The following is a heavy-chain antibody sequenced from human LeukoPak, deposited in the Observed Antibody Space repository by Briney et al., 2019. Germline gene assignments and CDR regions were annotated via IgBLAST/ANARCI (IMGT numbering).Heavy chain of an antibody. CDR1: GYTFTSYG. CDR3: ARLLGTAANDAFDI. Sequence: GASVKVSRKASGYTFTSYGISWVRQAPGQGLEWMGWISAYNGNTNYAQKLQGRVTMTTDTSTSTAYMELRSLRSDDTAVYYCARLLGTAANDAFDIWGQGTMVTVSS. CDR2: ISAYNGNT. J-gene: IGHJ3*02. V-gene: IGHV1-18*01. D-gene: IGHD2-2*01.